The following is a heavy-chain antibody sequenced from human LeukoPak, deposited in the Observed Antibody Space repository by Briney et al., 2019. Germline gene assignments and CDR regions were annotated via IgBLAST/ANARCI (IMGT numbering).Heavy chain of an antibody. Sequence: SETLSLTCTVSGYSISSGYYCSWIRQPSGKGLEWTGRIYTSGSTNYNPSLNSRVTMSVDTYKTQFSLKLSSVTAADTAVYYCARDFERDWFDPWGQGTLVTVSS. D-gene: IGHD3-9*01. V-gene: IGHV4-4*07. CDR3: ARDFERDWFDP. CDR2: IYTSGST. CDR1: GYSISSGYY. J-gene: IGHJ5*02.